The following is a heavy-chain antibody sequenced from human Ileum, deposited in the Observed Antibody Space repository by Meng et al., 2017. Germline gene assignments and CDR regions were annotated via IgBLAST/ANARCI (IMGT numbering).Heavy chain of an antibody. D-gene: IGHD3-9*01. CDR3: ARGIGTHGRYYSDY. CDR2: LSGNSNE. V-gene: IGHV3-23*03. J-gene: IGHJ4*02. Sequence: EVQLLDSGGCFVQPVGSLSLPCPASGFTFSSYGMSWVRQAPGKGLEWVSGLSGNSNEYYAESVMGRFAISRDNSKNTLYLQMNSLKAEDTAVYYCARGIGTHGRYYSDYWVQGTLVTVSS. CDR1: GFTFSSYG.